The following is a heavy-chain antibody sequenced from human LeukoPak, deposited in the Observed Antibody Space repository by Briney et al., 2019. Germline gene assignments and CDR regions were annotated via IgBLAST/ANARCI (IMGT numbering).Heavy chain of an antibody. Sequence: PGGSLRLSCAASGFTFSSYELNWVRQAPGKGLEWISYISSSGTTIYHADSVKGRFTISRDNAKDSLYLQMNSLRADDAAIYYCARVISGTYGLDYWGQGTLVTVSS. V-gene: IGHV3-48*03. CDR1: GFTFSSYE. J-gene: IGHJ4*02. CDR3: ARVISGTYGLDY. CDR2: ISSSGTTI. D-gene: IGHD3-10*01.